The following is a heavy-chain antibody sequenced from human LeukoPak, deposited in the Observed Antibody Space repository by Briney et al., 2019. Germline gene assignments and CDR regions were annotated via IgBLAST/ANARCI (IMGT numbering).Heavy chain of an antibody. Sequence: GGSLRLSCAASGFTFSSYNMNWVRQAPGKGLEWVSYVSTSSNTIYYADSVKGRFTISRDNAKNSLYLQMNSLRDEDTAVYYCTTHYYDSSGYYYRHFDCWGQGTLVTVSS. CDR2: VSTSSNTI. V-gene: IGHV3-48*02. J-gene: IGHJ4*02. CDR1: GFTFSSYN. CDR3: TTHYYDSSGYYYRHFDC. D-gene: IGHD3-22*01.